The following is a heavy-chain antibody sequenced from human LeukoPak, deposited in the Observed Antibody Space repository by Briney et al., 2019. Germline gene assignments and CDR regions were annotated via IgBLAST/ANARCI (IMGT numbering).Heavy chain of an antibody. D-gene: IGHD4-11*01. CDR3: AKVSTVTTYAAYYYYYGMDV. J-gene: IGHJ6*02. Sequence: PGGSLRLSCAASGFTFSSYAMSWVRQAPGKGLEWVSAVSGSGGSTYYADSVKGRFTISRDNSKNTLYLQMNSLRAEDTAVYYCAKVSTVTTYAAYYYYYGMDVWGQGTTVTVSS. CDR2: VSGSGGST. CDR1: GFTFSSYA. V-gene: IGHV3-23*01.